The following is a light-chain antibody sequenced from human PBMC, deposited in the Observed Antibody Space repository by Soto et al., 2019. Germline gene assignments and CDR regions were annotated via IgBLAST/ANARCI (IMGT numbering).Light chain of an antibody. CDR1: QSVSSSY. V-gene: IGKV3-20*01. J-gene: IGKJ1*01. Sequence: EIVLTQSPGTLSLSPGERATLSCRASQSVSSSYLAWYQQKPGQAPRLLIYGASSRATGIPDRFSGSGSGTDFTLTISRLEPEDFAVYYCQQYNNWPQTFGQGTKGDIK. CDR3: QQYNNWPQT. CDR2: GAS.